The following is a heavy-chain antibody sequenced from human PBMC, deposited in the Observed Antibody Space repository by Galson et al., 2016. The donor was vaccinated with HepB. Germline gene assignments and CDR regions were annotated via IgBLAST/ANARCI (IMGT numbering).Heavy chain of an antibody. J-gene: IGHJ4*02. V-gene: IGHV4-34*01. CDR2: INDSGIT. D-gene: IGHD1-1*01. Sequence: SETLSLTCAVYGGSFGGYYWSWIRQPPGKGLEYIGEINDSGITKYNPSLKSRVTISVDASKNQFSLNLTSVTAADTAVYYCARLKRIVTTRSNFNYWGQGTLVTVSS. CDR3: ARLKRIVTTRSNFNY. CDR1: GGSFGGYY.